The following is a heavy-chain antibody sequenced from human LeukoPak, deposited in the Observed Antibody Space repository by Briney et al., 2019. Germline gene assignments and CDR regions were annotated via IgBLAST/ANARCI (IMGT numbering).Heavy chain of an antibody. Sequence: SETLSLTCTVSGGSITSYYWNWIRPPAHKGLEWIGRIYTSGSTNYNPSLKSRVTMSVDTSRNHFSLKLSSVTAADTAVYYCARDVGYWYFDLWGRGTLVTVSS. D-gene: IGHD2-15*01. V-gene: IGHV4-4*07. CDR2: IYTSGST. J-gene: IGHJ2*01. CDR1: GGSITSYY. CDR3: ARDVGYWYFDL.